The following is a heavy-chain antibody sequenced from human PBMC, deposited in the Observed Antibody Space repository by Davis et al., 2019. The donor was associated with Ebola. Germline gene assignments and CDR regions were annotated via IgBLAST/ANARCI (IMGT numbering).Heavy chain of an antibody. D-gene: IGHD1-1*01. V-gene: IGHV4-59*01. CDR1: GGSIHIYS. CDR2: IYSNGNT. J-gene: IGHJ4*02. Sequence: PSETLSLTCTVPGGSIHIYSWSWIRQSPGKGLEWIGYIYSNGNTRYIPSLESRVSMSIDESNSRFSLKLRSVTAADSAVYYCARFKRGLYTWNDFHNFDSWGQGIRVTVST. CDR3: ARFKRGLYTWNDFHNFDS.